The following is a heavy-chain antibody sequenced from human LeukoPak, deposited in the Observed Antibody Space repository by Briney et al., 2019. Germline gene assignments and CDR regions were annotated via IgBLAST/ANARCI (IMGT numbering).Heavy chain of an antibody. D-gene: IGHD3-3*01. CDR1: GGTFSSYA. J-gene: IGHJ4*02. V-gene: IGHV1-69*04. CDR3: ARSPTIFGVVKGIHDY. CDR2: IIPILGIA. Sequence: ASVKVSCKASGGTFSSYAISWVRQAPGQGLEWMGRIIPILGIANYAQKFQGRVTITADKSTSTAYMELSSLRSEDTAVYYCARSPTIFGVVKGIHDYWGQGTLVTVSS.